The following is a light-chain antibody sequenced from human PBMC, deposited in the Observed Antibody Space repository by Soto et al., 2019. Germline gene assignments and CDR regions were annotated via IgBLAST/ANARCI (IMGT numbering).Light chain of an antibody. V-gene: IGKV1-33*01. J-gene: IGKJ4*01. CDR1: QTISKF. Sequence: DIQMTQSPSSLSASVGDRVTITCQASQTISKFLNWYQQKPGKAPKLLIYDASNLEAGVPSRFSGSGSGADFTFTISSLQAEDIATYYCQQYHSLPLTFGGGTKVEIK. CDR2: DAS. CDR3: QQYHSLPLT.